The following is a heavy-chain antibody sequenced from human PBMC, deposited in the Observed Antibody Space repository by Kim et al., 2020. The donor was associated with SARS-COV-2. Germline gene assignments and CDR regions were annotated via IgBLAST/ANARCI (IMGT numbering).Heavy chain of an antibody. CDR1: GFTFSNYE. J-gene: IGHJ6*02. D-gene: IGHD3-10*01. Sequence: GGSLRLSCAASGFTFSNYEMTWVRQAPGKGLEWISYINTNAGTMYYADSLNGRFTVSRDNANNSLFLQMNRLRAEDTAVYYCARVPVWFGYVSSLCLYYYGLDVWGQGTTVTVSS. CDR2: INTNAGTM. CDR3: ARVPVWFGYVSSLCLYYYGLDV. V-gene: IGHV3-48*03.